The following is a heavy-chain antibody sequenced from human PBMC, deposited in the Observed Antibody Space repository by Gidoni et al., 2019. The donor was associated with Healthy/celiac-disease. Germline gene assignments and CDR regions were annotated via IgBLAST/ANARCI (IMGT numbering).Heavy chain of an antibody. CDR3: ARIRIRDYGDTNAFDI. V-gene: IGHV2-26*01. CDR2: IFSNDEK. D-gene: IGHD4-17*01. Sequence: QVTLKESGPVLVKPTETLTLTCTVSGFTLSNARMGVSWIRQPPGKALEWLAHIFSNDEKSYSTSLKSRLTISKDTSKSQVVLTMTNMDPVDTATYYCARIRIRDYGDTNAFDIWGQGTMVTVSS. CDR1: GFTLSNARMG. J-gene: IGHJ3*02.